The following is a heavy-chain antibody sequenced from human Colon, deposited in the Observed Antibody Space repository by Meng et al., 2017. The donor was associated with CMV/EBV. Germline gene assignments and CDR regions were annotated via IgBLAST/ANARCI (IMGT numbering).Heavy chain of an antibody. Sequence: TFGIIWVRQAPGQGLEWVGTIIPDVATANYAQRFQGRVTMTPDKSRTTVYMELNRLQSDDTAVYFCARISVDVMSRPVVYYFGLDVWGQGTTVTVSS. CDR1: TFG. D-gene: IGHD3-16*01. J-gene: IGHJ6*02. V-gene: IGHV1-69*04. CDR3: ARISVDVMSRPVVYYFGLDV. CDR2: IIPDVATA.